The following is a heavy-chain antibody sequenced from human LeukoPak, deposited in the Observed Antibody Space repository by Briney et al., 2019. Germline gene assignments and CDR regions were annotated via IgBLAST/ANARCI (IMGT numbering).Heavy chain of an antibody. J-gene: IGHJ6*02. CDR1: GFTFSSYW. CDR2: ISSSGSTI. CDR3: ARDRGIAAAAPYYYYGMDV. D-gene: IGHD6-13*01. Sequence: GGSLRLSCAASGFTFSSYWMSWVRQAPGKGLEWVSYISSSGSTIYYADSVKGRFTISRDNAKNSLYLQMNSLRAEDTAVYYCARDRGIAAAAPYYYYGMDVWGQGTTVTVSS. V-gene: IGHV3-48*04.